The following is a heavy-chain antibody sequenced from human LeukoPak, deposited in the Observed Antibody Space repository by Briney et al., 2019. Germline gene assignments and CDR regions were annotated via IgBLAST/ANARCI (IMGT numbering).Heavy chain of an antibody. CDR2: IYYSGST. J-gene: IGHJ6*03. V-gene: IGHV4-39*01. CDR3: ASLVVPAAITDYYMDV. Sequence: PETLSLTCTVSGGSLSSSRYYWGWVRPPPGKGVGWIGGIYYSGSTYYNPSLKSRVTISVDTSKHQSSLKLSSVTAADTAVYYCASLVVPAAITDYYMDVWGKGTTVTVSS. CDR1: GGSLSSSRYY. D-gene: IGHD2-2*02.